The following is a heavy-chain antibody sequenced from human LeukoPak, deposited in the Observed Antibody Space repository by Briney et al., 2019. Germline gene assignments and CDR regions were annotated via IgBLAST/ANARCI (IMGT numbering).Heavy chain of an antibody. J-gene: IGHJ4*02. CDR3: AHKRRWLQSKMFLFDY. D-gene: IGHD5-24*01. V-gene: IGHV2-5*01. CDR1: GFSLSTSGVG. CDR2: IYWNDDK. Sequence: SGPTLVKPTQTLTLTCTFSGFSLSTSGVGVGWIRQPPGKALEWPALIYWNDDKRYSPSLKSRLTITKDTSKNQVVLTMTNMDPVDTATYYCAHKRRWLQSKMFLFDYWGQGTLVTVSS.